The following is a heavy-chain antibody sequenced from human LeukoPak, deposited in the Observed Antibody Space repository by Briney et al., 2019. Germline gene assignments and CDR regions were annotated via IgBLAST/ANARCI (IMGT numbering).Heavy chain of an antibody. V-gene: IGHV3-74*01. CDR3: ARDRLHYGEYEKTFDY. Sequence: GGSLRLSCAASGFTFSDTWMHWVRQAPGKGLVWVSRIRSDGSDARYAESVKGRFTISRDNAKNTLYLQMNSLRAEDTAVYYCARDRLHYGEYEKTFDYWGQGTLVTVSS. D-gene: IGHD4-17*01. CDR1: GFTFSDTW. CDR2: IRSDGSDA. J-gene: IGHJ4*02.